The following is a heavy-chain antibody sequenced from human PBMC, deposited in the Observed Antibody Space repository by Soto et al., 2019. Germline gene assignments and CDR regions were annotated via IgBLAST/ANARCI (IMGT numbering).Heavy chain of an antibody. D-gene: IGHD3-22*01. CDR1: GFTFRSYA. J-gene: IGHJ4*02. CDR3: VRSMIIVVRLIGLDY. CDR2: ISYDGSNK. Sequence: PGGSLRLSCGASGFTFRSYAMHWVRQTPGKGLEWVAVISYDGSNKHYADSVKGRFSISRDNSKNMLYLQMDSLSTEDTAVYYCVRSMIIVVRLIGLDYWRQGTLVTVSS. V-gene: IGHV3-30-3*01.